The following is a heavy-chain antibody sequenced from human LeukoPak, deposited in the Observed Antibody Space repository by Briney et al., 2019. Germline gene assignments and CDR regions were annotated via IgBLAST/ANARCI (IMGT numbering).Heavy chain of an antibody. CDR3: ARLGGSGSYPYYYYYYMDV. J-gene: IGHJ6*03. D-gene: IGHD3-10*01. Sequence: SETLSLTCTVSGGSISSYYWSWIRQPPGKGLEWIGSIYHSGSTYYNPSLKSRVTISVDTSKNQFSLKLSSVTAADTAVYYCARLGGSGSYPYYYYYYMDVWGKGTTVTISS. CDR1: GGSISSYY. V-gene: IGHV4-59*04. CDR2: IYHSGST.